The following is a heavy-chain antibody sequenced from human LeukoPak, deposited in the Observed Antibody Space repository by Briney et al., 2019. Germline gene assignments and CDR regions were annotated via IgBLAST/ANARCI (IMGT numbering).Heavy chain of an antibody. CDR1: GGSTSSDY. J-gene: IGHJ2*01. CDR2: VYNSGDT. V-gene: IGHV4-59*08. D-gene: IGHD3-16*01. CDR3: ARLKLGAYFDL. Sequence: PSETLSLTCTVSGGSTSSDYWSWIRQSPGKGLGWVGYVYNSGDTGKNPSLKSRVTILLDTSKNQCSLKLTSVSAADTAVYYCARLKLGAYFDLWGRGTLVTVSS.